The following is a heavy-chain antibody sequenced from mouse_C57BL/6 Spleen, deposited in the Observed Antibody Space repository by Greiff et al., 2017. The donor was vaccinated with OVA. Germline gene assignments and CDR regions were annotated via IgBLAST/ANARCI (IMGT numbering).Heavy chain of an antibody. D-gene: IGHD2-3*01. V-gene: IGHV1-52*01. CDR1: GYTFTSYW. Sequence: QVQLQQPGAELVRPGSSVKLSCKASGYTFTSYWMHWVKQRPIQGLEWIGNIDPSDSETHYNQKFKDKATLTVDKSSSTAYMQLSSLTSEDSAVYYCARGGYYEAWFAYWGQGTLVTVSA. CDR2: IDPSDSET. J-gene: IGHJ3*01. CDR3: ARGGYYEAWFAY.